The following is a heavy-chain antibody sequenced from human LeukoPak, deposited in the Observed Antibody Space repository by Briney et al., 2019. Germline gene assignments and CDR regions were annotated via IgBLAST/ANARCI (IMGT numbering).Heavy chain of an antibody. V-gene: IGHV4-59*04. Sequence: PSETLSLTCTVSGGSISSYYWGWIRQPPGKGLEWIRNIYYIGNTWYNPSLKSRVTMSVDTSKNQFSLRLSSVTAADTAVYYCTRHLPGATWFDPWGQGTQVTVSS. CDR1: GGSISSYY. D-gene: IGHD1-26*01. CDR2: IYYIGNT. CDR3: TRHLPGATWFDP. J-gene: IGHJ5*02.